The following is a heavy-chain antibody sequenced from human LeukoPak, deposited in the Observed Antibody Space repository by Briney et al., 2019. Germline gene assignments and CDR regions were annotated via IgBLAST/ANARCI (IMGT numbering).Heavy chain of an antibody. CDR3: ARGGGSYPRKEDYFDY. V-gene: IGHV4-38-2*02. CDR2: ISHRGST. Sequence: SETLSLTCTVSGYSISSGYYWGWIRQPPGKGLEWIGSISHRGSTYYNPSLKSRVTISLDTSKNQFSLKLSSVTAADTVVYYCARGGGSYPRKEDYFDYWGQGTLVTVSS. CDR1: GYSISSGYY. J-gene: IGHJ4*02. D-gene: IGHD1-26*01.